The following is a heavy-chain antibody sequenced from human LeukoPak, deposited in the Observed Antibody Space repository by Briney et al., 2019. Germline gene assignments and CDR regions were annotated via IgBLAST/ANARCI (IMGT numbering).Heavy chain of an antibody. J-gene: IGHJ4*02. CDR3: ARGNPRSAIDQGFPDY. V-gene: IGHV1-69*06. D-gene: IGHD6-19*01. CDR2: IIPIFGTV. Sequence: ASVKVSCKASGVTFSNYVITWVRQAPGQGLEWMGGIIPIFGTVNFAQNFQGRFTVTADKSTSTVYMELSSLRSEDTAVYYCARGNPRSAIDQGFPDYWGQGTLVTVSS. CDR1: GVTFSNYV.